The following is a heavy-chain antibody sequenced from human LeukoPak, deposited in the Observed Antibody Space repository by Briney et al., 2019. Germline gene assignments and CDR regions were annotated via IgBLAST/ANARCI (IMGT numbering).Heavy chain of an antibody. CDR2: IIPIFGTA. Sequence: ASVKVSCKASGGTFSSYAISWVRQAPGQGLEWMGGIIPIFGTANYAQKFQGRVTITADESTSTAYMELSCLRSEDTAVYYCAIRRDKGRGIDYWGQGTLVTVSS. V-gene: IGHV1-69*13. D-gene: IGHD1-26*01. CDR3: AIRRDKGRGIDY. CDR1: GGTFSSYA. J-gene: IGHJ4*02.